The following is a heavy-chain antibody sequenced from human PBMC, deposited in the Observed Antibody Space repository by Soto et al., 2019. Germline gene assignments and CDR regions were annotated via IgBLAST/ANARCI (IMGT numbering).Heavy chain of an antibody. D-gene: IGHD2-15*01. Sequence: EVQLLESGGGLVQPGGSLRLSCAASGFTFSSYAMSWVRQAPGKGLEWVSAISGSGGSTYYADSVKGRFTISRDNSKNTLSLQMNSLRAEDTAVYYCATGFYCSGGSCYPIFDYWGQGTLVTVSS. CDR2: ISGSGGST. V-gene: IGHV3-23*01. CDR1: GFTFSSYA. J-gene: IGHJ4*02. CDR3: ATGFYCSGGSCYPIFDY.